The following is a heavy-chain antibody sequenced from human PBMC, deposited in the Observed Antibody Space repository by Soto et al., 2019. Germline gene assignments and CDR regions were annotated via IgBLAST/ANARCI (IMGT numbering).Heavy chain of an antibody. CDR3: ARDRTHCSGVCYSSYYYGLDV. D-gene: IGHD2-21*02. CDR1: GYPIRNGYY. V-gene: IGHV4-38-2*02. J-gene: IGHJ6*02. CDR2: IYQSGIT. Sequence: SETLSLTCAIAGYPIRNGYYWGWIRQSPGKGPEWIGSIYQSGITYYNPSLKSRVTLSIDTSKNQISLKLSSVTAADTAVYYCARDRTHCSGVCYSSYYYGLDVWGQGTTVTVSS.